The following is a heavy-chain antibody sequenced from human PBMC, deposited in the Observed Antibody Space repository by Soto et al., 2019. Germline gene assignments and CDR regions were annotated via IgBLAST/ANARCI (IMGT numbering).Heavy chain of an antibody. CDR3: ASGLSGDKVDQ. CDR1: GGSISDGAYY. CDR2: IYNRGNT. V-gene: IGHV4-30-4*01. J-gene: IGHJ4*02. D-gene: IGHD2-21*01. Sequence: QVQLQESGPGLVKPSQTLSLTCTVSGGSISDGAYYWSWIRQPPGKGLEWIGHIYNRGNTYNNPSLRIRLTISLDTSKSQFSLNLNSVTAADTAVYYCASGLSGDKVDQWGQGTLVTVSS.